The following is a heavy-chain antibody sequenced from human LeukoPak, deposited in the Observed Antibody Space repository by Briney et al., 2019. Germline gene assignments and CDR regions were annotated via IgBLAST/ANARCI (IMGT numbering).Heavy chain of an antibody. CDR2: INPYSGDT. CDR3: ARDPGGNPYFDY. D-gene: IGHD4-23*01. J-gene: IGHJ4*02. Sequence: ASVKVSFKASGYTFTGYYMHWVRQAPGQGLEWMGWINPYSGDTNYAQKFQGRVTMTRDTSISTAYMDLSRLKSDDTAVYYCARDPGGNPYFDYWGQGTLVTVSS. V-gene: IGHV1-2*02. CDR1: GYTFTGYY.